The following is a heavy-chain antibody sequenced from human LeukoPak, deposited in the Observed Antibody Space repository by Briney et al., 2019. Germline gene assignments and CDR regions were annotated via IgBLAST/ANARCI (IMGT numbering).Heavy chain of an antibody. V-gene: IGHV4-59*08. J-gene: IGHJ5*02. CDR2: IYYSGST. D-gene: IGHD3-10*01. CDR3: ARHGPWFGGSEAWFDP. Sequence: PSETLSLTCTVSGGSISSYYWSWIRQPPGKGLEWIGYIYYSGSTNYNPSLKSRVTISVDTSKNQFSLKLSSVTAADTAVYYCARHGPWFGGSEAWFDPWGQGTLVTVSS. CDR1: GGSISSYY.